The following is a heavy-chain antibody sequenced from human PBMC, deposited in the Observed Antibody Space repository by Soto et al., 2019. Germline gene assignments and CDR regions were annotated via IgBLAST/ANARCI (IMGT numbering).Heavy chain of an antibody. Sequence: GASVKVSCKASGYTFTGYYMHWVRQAPGQGLEWMGWVNPNSGGTNYAQKFQGWVTMTRDTSISTACMELSRLRSDDTAVYYCARSKTGTTGYYGMHAWSQANT. CDR1: GYTFTGYY. CDR2: VNPNSGGT. CDR3: ARSKTGTTGYYGMHA. J-gene: IGHJ6*02. D-gene: IGHD1-1*01. V-gene: IGHV1-2*04.